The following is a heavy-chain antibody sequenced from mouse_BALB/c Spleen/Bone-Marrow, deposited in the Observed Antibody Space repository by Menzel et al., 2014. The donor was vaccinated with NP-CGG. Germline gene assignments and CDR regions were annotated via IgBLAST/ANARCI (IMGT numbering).Heavy chain of an antibody. CDR2: IYPSDTYT. D-gene: IGHD1-1*01. CDR1: GYTFTSYW. V-gene: IGHV1-69*02. CDR3: TRYGNSHYYAVDY. Sequence: QVQLQQPGAELVRPGASVKLSCRASGYTFTSYWINWVKQRPGQGPEWIGNIYPSDTYTSYNQRFKDKATLTVDKSSSXAYMQLSSPTSEDSAVYYCTRYGNSHYYAVDYWGQGTSVTVSS. J-gene: IGHJ4*01.